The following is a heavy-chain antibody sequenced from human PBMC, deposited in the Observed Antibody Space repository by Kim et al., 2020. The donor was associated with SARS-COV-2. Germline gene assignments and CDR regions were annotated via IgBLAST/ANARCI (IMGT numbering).Heavy chain of an antibody. CDR2: IKQDGSEK. J-gene: IGHJ6*02. D-gene: IGHD3-9*01. V-gene: IGHV3-7*01. Sequence: GGSLRLSCAASGFTFSSYWMSWVRQAPGKGLEWVANIKQDGSEKYYVDSVKGRFTISRDNAKNSLYLQMNSLRAEDTAVYYCARDRAIITPEYYYGMDVWGQGTTVTVSS. CDR3: ARDRAIITPEYYYGMDV. CDR1: GFTFSSYW.